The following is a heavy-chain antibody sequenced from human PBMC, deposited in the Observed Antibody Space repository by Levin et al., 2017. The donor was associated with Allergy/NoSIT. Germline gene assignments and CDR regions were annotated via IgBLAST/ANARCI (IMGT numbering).Heavy chain of an antibody. CDR3: ARYTSSWSLSAFDI. D-gene: IGHD6-13*01. Sequence: KGLEWIGEINHSESPNYNPSLKSRVTISVDTSKNQFSLKLTPVTVADTAVYYCARYTSSWSLSAFDIWGQGTMVTVSS. J-gene: IGHJ3*02. CDR2: INHSESP. V-gene: IGHV4-34*01.